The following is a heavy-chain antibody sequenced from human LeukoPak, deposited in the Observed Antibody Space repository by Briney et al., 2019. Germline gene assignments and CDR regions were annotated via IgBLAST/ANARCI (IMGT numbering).Heavy chain of an antibody. V-gene: IGHV1-69*05. Sequence: GSSVKVSCKASGGTFSSYAISWVRQAPGQGLEWMGGIIPIFGTANYAQKFQGRVTITTDESTSTAYMGLGSLRSEDTAVYYCARGRYDSSGYYYYFDYWGQGTLVTVSS. CDR1: GGTFSSYA. CDR2: IIPIFGTA. D-gene: IGHD3-22*01. J-gene: IGHJ4*02. CDR3: ARGRYDSSGYYYYFDY.